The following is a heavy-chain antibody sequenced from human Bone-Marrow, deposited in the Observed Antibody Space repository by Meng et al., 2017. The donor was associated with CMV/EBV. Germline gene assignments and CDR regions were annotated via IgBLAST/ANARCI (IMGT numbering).Heavy chain of an antibody. CDR3: TRGLGDSSWYDQGDY. V-gene: IGHV1-8*01. Sequence: ASVKVFCKASGYTFTSFDINWVRQATGQGLEWMGWMNPNSGITGYAQKFQGRVSMTRNNSISTAYMELSSLRSEDTAVYYCTRGLGDSSWYDQGDYWGQGTLVIVSS. J-gene: IGHJ4*02. D-gene: IGHD6-13*01. CDR2: MNPNSGIT. CDR1: GYTFTSFD.